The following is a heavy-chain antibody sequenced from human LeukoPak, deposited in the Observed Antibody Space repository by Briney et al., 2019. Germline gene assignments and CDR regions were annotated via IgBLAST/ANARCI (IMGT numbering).Heavy chain of an antibody. CDR3: AVLAVPAVGY. CDR2: IRASGDRT. CDR1: GFTFINYG. J-gene: IGHJ4*02. Sequence: PGRSLRLSCVVSGFTFINYGMSWVRQAPGKGLEWVSTIRASGDRTYYAESVKGRFTMSGDKSKNTLYLQMSNLRAEDTAVYHCAVLAVPAVGYWGQGTLVIVSS. D-gene: IGHD2-15*01. V-gene: IGHV3-23*01.